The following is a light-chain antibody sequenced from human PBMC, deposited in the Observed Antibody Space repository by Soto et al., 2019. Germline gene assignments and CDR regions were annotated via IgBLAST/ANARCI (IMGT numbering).Light chain of an antibody. CDR3: QQYNNWPLWT. CDR2: GAY. CDR1: QSVNNK. Sequence: EIVMTQSPDTLSVSPGERATLSCRASQSVNNKLAWYQQKPGQAPRLLIYGAYTRATDIPARFSGSGSGTAFTLTISSLQSEDFAVYFCQQYNNWPLWTFGQGTKVEIK. V-gene: IGKV3-15*01. J-gene: IGKJ1*01.